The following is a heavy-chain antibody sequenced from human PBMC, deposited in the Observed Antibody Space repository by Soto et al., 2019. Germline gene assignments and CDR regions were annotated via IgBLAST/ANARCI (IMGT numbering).Heavy chain of an antibody. Sequence: GESLKISCKDSGYTFTTYWIGWVRQMPGKGLEWMGIIYPSDSDARYSPSFQGQVIISADKSIRTSYLQLNSLRAEDTAVYYCASRPSESPALGMDVWGQGTTVTVSS. CDR2: IYPSDSDA. CDR3: ASRPSESPALGMDV. CDR1: GYTFTTYW. V-gene: IGHV5-51*01. J-gene: IGHJ6*02.